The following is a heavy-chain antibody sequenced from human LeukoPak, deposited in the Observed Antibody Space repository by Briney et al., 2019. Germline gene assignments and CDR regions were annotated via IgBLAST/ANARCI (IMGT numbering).Heavy chain of an antibody. CDR2: ITDNGRKT. CDR3: AKGATVTTFDY. V-gene: IGHV3-23*01. CDR1: GLAFSSYA. Sequence: GGSLRLSCAASGLAFSSYAMNWVRQASGKGLEWVSGITDNGRKTYYADSVKGRFSISRDNSKNTLYLQMSDLRAEDTAVYYCAKGATVTTFDYWGQGTLVTVSS. D-gene: IGHD4-17*01. J-gene: IGHJ4*02.